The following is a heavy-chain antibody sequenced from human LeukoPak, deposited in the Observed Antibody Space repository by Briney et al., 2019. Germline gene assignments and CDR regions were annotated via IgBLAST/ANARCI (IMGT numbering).Heavy chain of an antibody. D-gene: IGHD3-9*01. CDR2: INPNSGGT. CDR1: GYTFAAYY. Sequence: ASVKVSCKASGYTFAAYYMHWVRQAPGQGLEWMGWINPNSGGTNYAQKFQGRVTMTRDTSITTAYMEMSRLRSDDTALYYCARSPHILTGENFDYWGQGTLVTVSS. V-gene: IGHV1-2*02. CDR3: ARSPHILTGENFDY. J-gene: IGHJ4*02.